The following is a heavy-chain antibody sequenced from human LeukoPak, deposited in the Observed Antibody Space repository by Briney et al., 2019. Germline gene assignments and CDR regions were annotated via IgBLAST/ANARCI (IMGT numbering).Heavy chain of an antibody. D-gene: IGHD3-10*01. CDR2: IYRDENT. V-gene: IGHV3-53*01. CDR3: TREDRSRGIFDI. CDR1: GFTVSSNS. J-gene: IGHJ3*02. Sequence: PGGSLRLSCAASGFTVSSNSVRWVRQAPGKGLEWVSAIYRDENTFYAGSVQGRFTISRDNSKNTLYLQMNSLRVEDTAVYYCTREDRSRGIFDIWGQGTMVIVSS.